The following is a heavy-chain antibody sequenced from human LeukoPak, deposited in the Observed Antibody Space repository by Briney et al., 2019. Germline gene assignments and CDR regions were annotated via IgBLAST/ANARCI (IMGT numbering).Heavy chain of an antibody. CDR1: GFTFSSYG. CDR2: ISYDGSNK. CDR3: ANGGYYYDSSGYFDY. J-gene: IGHJ4*02. Sequence: GGSLRPSCAASGFTFSSYGMRWVRQAPGKGLEWVAFISYDGSNKYYADSVKGRFTISRDNSKNTLYLQMNSLRAEDTAVYYCANGGYYYDSSGYFDYWGQGTLVTVAS. V-gene: IGHV3-30*18. D-gene: IGHD3-22*01.